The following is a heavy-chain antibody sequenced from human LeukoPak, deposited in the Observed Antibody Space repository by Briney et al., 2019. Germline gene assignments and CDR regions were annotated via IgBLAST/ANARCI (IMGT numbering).Heavy chain of an antibody. Sequence: GGSLRLSCAASGFSFSSYAMRWVRQAPGKGLEWVSSISRSGDTTYYADSVEGRFTISRDNSKNTLDLQMNSLKDEDTAIYYCAKDVRPGGGGMDVWGQGTTVTVSS. CDR2: ISRSGDTT. J-gene: IGHJ6*02. CDR1: GFSFSSYA. CDR3: AKDVRPGGGGMDV. V-gene: IGHV3-23*01. D-gene: IGHD3-10*02.